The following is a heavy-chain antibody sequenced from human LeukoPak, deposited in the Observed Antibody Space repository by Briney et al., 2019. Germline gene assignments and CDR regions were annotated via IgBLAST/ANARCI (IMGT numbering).Heavy chain of an antibody. Sequence: PGGSLRLSCAASGFTFSAYGMHWVRRAPGKGLEWVAFIWFDGSNKYYADSVKGRFTISRDNSKNTLYLQMNSLRLEDTAVFYCAKECGGGCSDGYWGQGTLVTVSS. D-gene: IGHD2-21*02. CDR2: IWFDGSNK. CDR3: AKECGGGCSDGY. J-gene: IGHJ4*02. CDR1: GFTFSAYG. V-gene: IGHV3-30*02.